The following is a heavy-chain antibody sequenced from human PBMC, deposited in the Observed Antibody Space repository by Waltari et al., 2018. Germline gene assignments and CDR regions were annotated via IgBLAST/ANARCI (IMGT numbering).Heavy chain of an antibody. CDR2: ITGNGGNT. CDR1: GFTFNNYA. D-gene: IGHD5-18*01. J-gene: IGHJ3*01. V-gene: IGHV3-23*01. CDR3: AKDERSSTSQAYSFDV. Sequence: EVQLLESGGDFAQPGGSLRLSCTASGFTFNNYAMSWVRQAPGKGLDWVSSITGNGGNTYYADSVDGRFTISRDNPKNTLYLEMTSLRTEDTADYFCAKDERSSTSQAYSFDVWGQGTMVTVSS.